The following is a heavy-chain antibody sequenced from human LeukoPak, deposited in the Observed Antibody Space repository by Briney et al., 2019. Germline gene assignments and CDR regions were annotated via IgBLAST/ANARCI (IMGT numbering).Heavy chain of an antibody. Sequence: SVKVSCKVSGGSFSSYAISWLRQAPGQGHEWMGGIIPVSGTTSYPHKFQGRVTISADESTSTSYMELSSLRSEDTAVYYCATNSYYDFWSGYFDSWGRGTLVTVSS. CDR3: ATNSYYDFWSGYFDS. D-gene: IGHD3-3*01. V-gene: IGHV1-69*13. CDR2: IIPVSGTT. J-gene: IGHJ5*01. CDR1: GGSFSSYA.